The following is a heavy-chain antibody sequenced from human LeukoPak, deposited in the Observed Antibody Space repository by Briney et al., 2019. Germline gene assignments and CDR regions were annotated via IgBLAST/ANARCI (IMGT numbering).Heavy chain of an antibody. V-gene: IGHV3-7*01. CDR1: GLTLSQHW. CDR2: IKQDGRVK. D-gene: IGHD4-23*01. CDR3: ARDRDDGGFEY. J-gene: IGHJ4*02. Sequence: GGSPRLSRAASGLTLSQHWMSGVRQAPEKGLEWVANIKQDGRVKQYVDSMKGRFNISRDNAKNSLYLQMNSLRVEDTAVYYCARDRDDGGFEYWGQGTLVTVSS.